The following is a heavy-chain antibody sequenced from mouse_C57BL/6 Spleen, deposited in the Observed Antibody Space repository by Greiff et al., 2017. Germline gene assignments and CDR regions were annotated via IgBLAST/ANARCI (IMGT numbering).Heavy chain of an antibody. CDR2: IDPETGGT. CDR3: TRKVVGDWYFDV. V-gene: IGHV1-15*01. CDR1: GYTFTDYE. D-gene: IGHD1-1*01. J-gene: IGHJ1*03. Sequence: VQLQESGAELVRPGASVTLSCKASGYTFTDYEMHWVKQTPVHGLEWIGAIDPETGGTAYNQKFKGKAILTADKSSSTAYMELRSLTSEDSAVYYCTRKVVGDWYFDVWGTGTTVTVSS.